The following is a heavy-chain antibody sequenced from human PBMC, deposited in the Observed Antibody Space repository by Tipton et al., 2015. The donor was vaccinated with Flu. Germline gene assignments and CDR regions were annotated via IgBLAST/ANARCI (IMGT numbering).Heavy chain of an antibody. CDR2: VYTSGST. J-gene: IGHJ5*02. CDR1: GGSISSGSYY. D-gene: IGHD4-11*01. Sequence: LRLSCTVSGGSISSGSYYWSWIRQPAGKGLEWIGRVYTSGSTNYNTSLKTRVTISIDTSKNQFSLKMKSVTAADIAVYYCARQDYSNYVSDPKNWFDPWGQGTLVSVSS. V-gene: IGHV4-61*02. CDR3: ARQDYSNYVSDPKNWFDP.